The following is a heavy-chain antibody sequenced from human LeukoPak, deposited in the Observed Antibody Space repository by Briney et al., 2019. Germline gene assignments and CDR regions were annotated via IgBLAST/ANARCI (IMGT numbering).Heavy chain of an antibody. CDR1: GGSISSSSYY. D-gene: IGHD4-17*01. Sequence: SETLSLTCTVSGGSISSSSYYWGWIRQPPGKGLEWIGSIYYSGSTYYNPSLKSRVTISVDTSKNQFSLKLSSVTAADTAVYYCARGYGDSPYNWFDPWGQGTLVTVSS. CDR3: ARGYGDSPYNWFDP. V-gene: IGHV4-39*07. J-gene: IGHJ5*02. CDR2: IYYSGST.